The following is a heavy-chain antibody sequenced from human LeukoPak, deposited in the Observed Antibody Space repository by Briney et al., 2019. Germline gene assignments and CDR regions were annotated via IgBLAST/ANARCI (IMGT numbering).Heavy chain of an antibody. CDR3: AKDSYYYGLDP. Sequence: HSGGSLRLSCAASGFTFSSYAMSWVRQAPGKGLEWVSAISGSGGSTYYADSVKGRFTISRDNSKNALYLQMNSLRAEDTAVYYCAKDSYYYGLDPWGQGTLVTVSS. CDR1: GFTFSSYA. D-gene: IGHD3-10*01. V-gene: IGHV3-23*01. J-gene: IGHJ5*02. CDR2: ISGSGGST.